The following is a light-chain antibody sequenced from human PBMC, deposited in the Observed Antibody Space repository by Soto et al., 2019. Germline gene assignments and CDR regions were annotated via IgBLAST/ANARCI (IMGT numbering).Light chain of an antibody. CDR1: SGHSRSA. CDR3: QTWGAGFQV. Sequence: QPVLTQSPSASASLGASVKLTCTLTSGHSRSAIAWHQQQPEKGPRYLMKLYSDGSHRKGDGIPDRFSGSSSGAERYLTISSLQSEDEADYYCQTWGAGFQVFGGGTKVTVL. V-gene: IGLV4-69*01. CDR2: LYSDGSH. J-gene: IGLJ2*01.